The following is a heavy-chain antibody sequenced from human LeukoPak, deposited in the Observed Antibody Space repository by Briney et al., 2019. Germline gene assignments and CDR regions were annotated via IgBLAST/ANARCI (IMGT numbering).Heavy chain of an antibody. Sequence: ASVKVSCKASGYTFTGYYIHWVRQAPGQGPEWMGWINPHSGATNYAQKFQGRVTMTRDTSISTAYMELSRLGADDTAVYYCARGPLLGAFDIWGQGTMVTVSS. V-gene: IGHV1-2*02. D-gene: IGHD2-21*02. CDR1: GYTFTGYY. J-gene: IGHJ3*02. CDR2: INPHSGAT. CDR3: ARGPLLGAFDI.